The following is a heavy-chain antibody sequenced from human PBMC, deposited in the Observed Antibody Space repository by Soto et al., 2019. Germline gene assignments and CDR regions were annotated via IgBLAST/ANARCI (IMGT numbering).Heavy chain of an antibody. CDR2: SPRA. CDR1: GFTSGDYG. V-gene: IGHV3-21*01. J-gene: IGHJ6*02. CDR3: ARDRGYDADDYYYNAMDV. D-gene: IGHD2-15*01. Sequence: GGSLRLSCSFSGFTSGDYGLTWVRQAPGKGLEWVGFSPRAFYADSVKGRFTISRDNAQNSLFLQINSLRAEDTAVYYCARDRGYDADDYYYNAMDVWGQGTTVTVSS.